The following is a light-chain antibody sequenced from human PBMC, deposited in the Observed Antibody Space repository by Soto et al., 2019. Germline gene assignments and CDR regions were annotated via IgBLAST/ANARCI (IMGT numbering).Light chain of an antibody. J-gene: IGKJ1*01. CDR1: QSVASH. CDR2: GAS. CDR3: QQYGSLSWT. Sequence: EIVMTQSPATLSVSPGESATLSCRASQSVASHLAWYQQKPGQAPRLLIFGASVRATGIPDRFSGSGSGTDFTLTISRLEPEDFAVYYCQQYGSLSWTFGQGTKVDIK. V-gene: IGKV3-20*01.